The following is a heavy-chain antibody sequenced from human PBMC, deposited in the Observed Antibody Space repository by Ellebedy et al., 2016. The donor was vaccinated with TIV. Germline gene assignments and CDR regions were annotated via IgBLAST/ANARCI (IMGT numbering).Heavy chain of an antibody. CDR2: IYYSGST. Sequence: SETLSLTXTVSGGSISSSSYYWGWIRQPPGKGLEWIGSIYYSGSTYYNPSLKSRVTISVDTSKNQFSLKLSSVTAADTAVYYCARLRDSIAVAGTRYFDLWGRGTLVTVSS. V-gene: IGHV4-39*01. J-gene: IGHJ2*01. D-gene: IGHD6-19*01. CDR3: ARLRDSIAVAGTRYFDL. CDR1: GGSISSSSYY.